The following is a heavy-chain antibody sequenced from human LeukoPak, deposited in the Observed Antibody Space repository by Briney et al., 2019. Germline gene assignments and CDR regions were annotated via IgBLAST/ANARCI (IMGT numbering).Heavy chain of an antibody. V-gene: IGHV3-21*04. D-gene: IGHD3-10*01. CDR3: ASSHPNLWFGEPRDY. J-gene: IGHJ4*02. CDR2: ISSSSSYI. CDR1: GFTFSSYS. Sequence: NPGGSLRLSCAASGFTFSSYSMNWVRQAPGKGLEWVSSISSSSSYIYYADSVKGRFTISRDNAKNSLYLQMNSLRAEDTAVYYCASSHPNLWFGEPRDYWGQGTLVTVSS.